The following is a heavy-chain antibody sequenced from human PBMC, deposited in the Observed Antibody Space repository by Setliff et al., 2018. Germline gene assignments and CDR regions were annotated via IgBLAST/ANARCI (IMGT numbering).Heavy chain of an antibody. CDR3: ARDGGEY. CDR2: ISSNGGST. CDR1: GFTFSSYA. D-gene: IGHD3-16*01. J-gene: IGHJ4*02. V-gene: IGHV3-64*01. Sequence: LRLSCAASGFTFSSYAMHWVRQAPGKGLEYVSAISSNGGSTYYANSVKGRFTISRDNAKNSLYLQMNSLRAEDTAVYYCARDGGEYWGQGTLVTVSS.